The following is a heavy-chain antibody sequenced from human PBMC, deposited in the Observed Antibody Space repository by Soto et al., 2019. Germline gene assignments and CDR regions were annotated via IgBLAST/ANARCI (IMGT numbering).Heavy chain of an antibody. D-gene: IGHD1-1*01. CDR1: GFTVNSHY. V-gene: IGHV3-66*01. CDR2: IYSGGSK. J-gene: IGHJ5*02. Sequence: GGSLRLSCAVSGFTVNSHYMSWVRQAPGKGLEWVSVIYSGGSKYYADSVKGRFIISRDIFKNTLYLQMNCLRTEDSAVYYCAQHDWFDPWGQGTLVTVSS. CDR3: AQHDWFDP.